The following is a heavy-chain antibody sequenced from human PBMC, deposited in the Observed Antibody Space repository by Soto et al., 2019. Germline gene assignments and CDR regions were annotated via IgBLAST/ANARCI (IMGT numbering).Heavy chain of an antibody. CDR2: IYYSGST. Sequence: SETLSLTCTVSGGPFSGYYWRWIRQPPGKGLEWIGYIYYSGSTNYSPSLKSRVTISVDTSKNQFSLKLSSVTAADTAVYYCARGGAVGSYGPYYSYGMDVWGQGTTVTVSS. V-gene: IGHV4-59*01. CDR1: GGPFSGYY. J-gene: IGHJ6*02. CDR3: ARGGAVGSYGPYYSYGMDV. D-gene: IGHD5-18*01.